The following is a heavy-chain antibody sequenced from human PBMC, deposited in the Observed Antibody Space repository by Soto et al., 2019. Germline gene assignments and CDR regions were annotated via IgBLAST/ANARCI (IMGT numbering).Heavy chain of an antibody. J-gene: IGHJ4*02. Sequence: ASVKVSCKASGYTFTGHYMHWVRQAPGQGLEWMGWINLNSGGTNYAQKFQGRVTMTRDTSITTAYMEVNRLTSDDTAVHYCGRSARLDYFDYWGQGTLVTVSS. D-gene: IGHD3-3*01. CDR3: GRSARLDYFDY. CDR2: INLNSGGT. V-gene: IGHV1-2*02. CDR1: GYTFTGHY.